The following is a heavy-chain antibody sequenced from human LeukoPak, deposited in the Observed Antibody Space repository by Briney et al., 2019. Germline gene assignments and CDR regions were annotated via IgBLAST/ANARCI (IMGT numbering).Heavy chain of an antibody. CDR3: AREIFSNNYYIDV. CDR2: IYTSVST. CDR1: GGSVSDSY. Sequence: KSSETLSLTCSVSGGSVSDSYRSWIRQPAGKGLEWIGRIYTSVSTNYNPSLNSRVTMSVDTSKNHFSLKLSSVTAADTAVYFCAREIFSNNYYIDVWGRGTTVTVSS. V-gene: IGHV4-4*07. J-gene: IGHJ6*03. D-gene: IGHD3-3*01.